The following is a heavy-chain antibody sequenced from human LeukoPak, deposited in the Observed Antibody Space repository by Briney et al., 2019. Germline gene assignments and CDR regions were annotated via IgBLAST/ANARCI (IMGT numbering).Heavy chain of an antibody. CDR2: ISPNSGGT. D-gene: IGHD3-22*01. J-gene: IGHJ4*02. Sequence: GASVKVSCKASGYTFTGYYMHWVRQAPGQGLEWMGWISPNSGGTNYAQKFQGRVTMTRDTSISTAYMELGRLRSDDTAVYYCARVGGLSVYYDSSGYYVYWGQGTLVTVTS. CDR3: ARVGGLSVYYDSSGYYVY. V-gene: IGHV1-2*02. CDR1: GYTFTGYY.